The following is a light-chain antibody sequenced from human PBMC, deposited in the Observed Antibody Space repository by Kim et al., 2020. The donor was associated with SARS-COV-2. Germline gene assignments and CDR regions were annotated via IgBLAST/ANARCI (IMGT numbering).Light chain of an antibody. CDR2: DVT. Sequence: QSALTQPASVSGSPGQSITISCTGSRSDVGANDRVSWYQQHPDNAPKLIIYDVTNRPSGVSNRFSGSKSDNTASLTISGLHTEDEADYYCASSTGRTTRVFGTGTQLTVL. V-gene: IGLV2-14*03. CDR1: RSDVGANDR. J-gene: IGLJ1*01. CDR3: ASSTGRTTRV.